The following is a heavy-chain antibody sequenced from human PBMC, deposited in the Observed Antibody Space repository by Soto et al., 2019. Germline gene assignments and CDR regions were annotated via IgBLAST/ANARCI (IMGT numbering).Heavy chain of an antibody. Sequence: QVQLQESGPGLVKPSETLSLTCTVSGGSISSYYWSWIRQPPGKGLEWIGYIYYSGSTNYNPSLKSRVTISVDTSKNQFSLKLSSVTAADTAVYYCARRGIMITFGGVPSPPNAFDIWGQGTMVTVSS. CDR3: ARRGIMITFGGVPSPPNAFDI. D-gene: IGHD3-16*01. CDR1: GGSISSYY. V-gene: IGHV4-59*08. CDR2: IYYSGST. J-gene: IGHJ3*02.